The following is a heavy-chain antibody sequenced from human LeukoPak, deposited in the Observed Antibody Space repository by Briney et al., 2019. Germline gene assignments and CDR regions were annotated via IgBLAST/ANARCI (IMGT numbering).Heavy chain of an antibody. CDR1: GGSISSYY. J-gene: IGHJ4*02. CDR2: IYYSGST. D-gene: IGHD3-22*01. V-gene: IGHV4-59*08. Sequence: SETLSLTCTVSGGSISSYYWSWIRQPPGKGLEWIGYIYYSGSTNYNPSLKSRVTISVDTSKNQFSLKLSSVTAADTAVYYCARHIDYYDSSGYTFDYWGQGTLVTVSS. CDR3: ARHIDYYDSSGYTFDY.